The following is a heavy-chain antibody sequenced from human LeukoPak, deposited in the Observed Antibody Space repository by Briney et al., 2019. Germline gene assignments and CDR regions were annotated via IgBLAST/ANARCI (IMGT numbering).Heavy chain of an antibody. J-gene: IGHJ4*02. CDR2: ISSSSSTI. CDR1: GFTFSSYS. D-gene: IGHD1-26*01. CDR3: ARGVGAVIRGFDY. V-gene: IGHV3-48*01. Sequence: GSLRLSCAASGFTFSSYSMNWVRQAPGKGLEWVSYISSSSSTIYFADSVKGRFTISRDNAKNSLYLQMNSLRVEDTAVYYCARGVGAVIRGFDYWGQGTLVTVSS.